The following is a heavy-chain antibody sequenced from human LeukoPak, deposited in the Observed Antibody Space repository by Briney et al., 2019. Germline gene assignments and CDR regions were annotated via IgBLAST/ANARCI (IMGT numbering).Heavy chain of an antibody. CDR3: ARGGLVQGAPNGLSAFDI. CDR2: IFYRSKWNI. V-gene: IGHV6-1*01. J-gene: IGHJ3*02. CDR1: GDSVSRNTAG. Sequence: SQTLSLTCGISGDSVSRNTAGWSWIRQSPSRGLEWLGRIFYRSKWNIDYAVSVRSRVSIIPDTSKNQFSLQLNSVTPEDTAVYYCARGGLVQGAPNGLSAFDIWGQGTMVTVAA. D-gene: IGHD3/OR15-3a*01.